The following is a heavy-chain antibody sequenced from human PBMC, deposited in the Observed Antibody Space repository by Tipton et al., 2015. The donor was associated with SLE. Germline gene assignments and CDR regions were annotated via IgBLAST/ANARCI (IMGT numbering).Heavy chain of an antibody. D-gene: IGHD6-19*01. V-gene: IGHV4-30-2*01. CDR3: ATELFRGYTSGWGPDY. CDR2: IFHSGIT. CDR1: GASIGSGGYS. Sequence: TLSLTCAVSGASIGSGGYSWNWIRQPPGKGLQWIGYIFHSGITYYNPSLKSRVTMSVDRSKDQFSLRLTSVTAADTVVYYCATELFRGYTSGWGPDYWGQGTLVTVSS. J-gene: IGHJ4*02.